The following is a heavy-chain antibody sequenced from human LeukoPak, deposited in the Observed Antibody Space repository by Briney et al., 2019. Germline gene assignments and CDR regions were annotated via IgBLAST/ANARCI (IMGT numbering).Heavy chain of an antibody. CDR3: AKTYDYVWGSYRSPHWFDP. J-gene: IGHJ5*02. CDR1: GGSFSGYY. D-gene: IGHD3-16*02. CDR2: INHSGST. Sequence: SETLSLTCAVYGGSFSGYYWSWTRQPPGKGLEWIGEINHSGSTNYNPSLKSRVTISVDTSKNQFSLKLSSVTAADTAVYYCAKTYDYVWGSYRSPHWFDPWGQGTLVTVSS. V-gene: IGHV4-34*01.